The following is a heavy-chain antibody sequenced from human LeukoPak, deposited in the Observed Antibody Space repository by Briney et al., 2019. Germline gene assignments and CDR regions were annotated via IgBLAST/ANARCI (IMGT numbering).Heavy chain of an antibody. CDR2: MYPGDSDT. J-gene: IGHJ4*02. CDR3: ARYNWGAYYFDY. D-gene: IGHD1-1*01. CDR1: GYIFTSYW. V-gene: IGHV5-51*01. Sequence: GESLKISCKVSGYIFTSYWIAWVRQMPGKGLEWMGIMYPGDSDTKYSPSFQGEATISADRSINTAYLQWSSLKASDTAMYYCARYNWGAYYFDYWGQGTLVTVSS.